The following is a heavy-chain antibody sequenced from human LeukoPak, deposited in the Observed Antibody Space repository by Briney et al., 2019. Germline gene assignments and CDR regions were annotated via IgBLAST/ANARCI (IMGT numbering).Heavy chain of an antibody. CDR3: ARVEAPRKNYGLDV. J-gene: IGHJ6*02. CDR2: VYFSGST. V-gene: IGHV4-59*01. Sequence: SETLSLTCTVSGGSINGFYWHWLRQSTGKGLEWLGHVYFSGSTNHNPSLNSRVSISVDTSKNQFSLKMTSVTASDTAVYYCARVEAPRKNYGLDVWGQGTTVTVSS. D-gene: IGHD1-1*01. CDR1: GGSINGFY.